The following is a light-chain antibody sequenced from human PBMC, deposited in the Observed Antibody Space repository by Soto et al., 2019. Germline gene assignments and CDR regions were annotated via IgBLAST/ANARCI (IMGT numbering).Light chain of an antibody. Sequence: QSVLTQPASVSGSPGQSITISCTGTSSDVGGYNFFSCYQHHPGNAPELIIYDVSNRPSGVSYLFFGSKSGNTASLTISGFQPEDEADYYCSSYTTSNTRQIVFGTGTKVTVL. CDR1: SSDVGGYNF. J-gene: IGLJ1*01. CDR3: SSYTTSNTRQIV. V-gene: IGLV2-14*03. CDR2: DVS.